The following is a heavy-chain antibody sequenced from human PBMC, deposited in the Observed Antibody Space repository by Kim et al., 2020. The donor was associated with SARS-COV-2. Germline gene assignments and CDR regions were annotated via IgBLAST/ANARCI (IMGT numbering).Heavy chain of an antibody. CDR3: AKDVAPATVVPDNYYYYYGMDV. V-gene: IGHV3-30*18. D-gene: IGHD4-4*01. J-gene: IGHJ6*02. Sequence: GGSLRLSCAASGFTFSSYGMHWVRQAPGKGLEWVAVISYDGSNKYYADSVKGRFTISRDNSKNTLYLQMNSLRAEDTAVYYCAKDVAPATVVPDNYYYYYGMDVWGQGTTVTVSS. CDR1: GFTFSSYG. CDR2: ISYDGSNK.